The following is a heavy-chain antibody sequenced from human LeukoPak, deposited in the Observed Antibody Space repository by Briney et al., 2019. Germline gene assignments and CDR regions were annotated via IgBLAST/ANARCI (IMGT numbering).Heavy chain of an antibody. V-gene: IGHV3-23*01. Sequence: PGGSLRLSCAASGFTFSSYAMSWVRQAPGKGLEWVSAISGRGGSTYYADSVKGRFTISRDNSKNTLYLQMNSLRVEDTAVYSCAKKYNSNWYVDYWGQGTLVTVSS. CDR3: AKKYNSNWYVDY. D-gene: IGHD6-13*01. CDR2: ISGRGGST. CDR1: GFTFSSYA. J-gene: IGHJ4*02.